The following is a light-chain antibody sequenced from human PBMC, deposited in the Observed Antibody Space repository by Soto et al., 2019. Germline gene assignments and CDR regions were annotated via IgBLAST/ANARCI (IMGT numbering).Light chain of an antibody. V-gene: IGKV3-20*01. CDR3: QQYGSSGT. J-gene: IGKJ1*01. Sequence: EIVLTQSPGTLSLSPGERATLSCRASQSVSNNYLAWYQQKPGQAPRLLIYGASNRATGIPDRFSGSGSGTDFTITISSLEPEDFTVYYWQQYGSSGTFGQGTKVDI. CDR2: GAS. CDR1: QSVSNNY.